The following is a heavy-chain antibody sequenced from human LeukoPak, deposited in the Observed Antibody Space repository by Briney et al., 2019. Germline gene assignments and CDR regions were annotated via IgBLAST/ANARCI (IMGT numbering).Heavy chain of an antibody. D-gene: IGHD1-26*01. CDR2: INPSGGST. CDR1: GYTFTSYY. CDR3: ASSTGRTLAFDV. J-gene: IGHJ3*01. Sequence: ASVKVSCKASGYTFTSYYMHWVRQAPGQGLEWMGIINPSGGSTSYAQKFQGRVTMTRDTSTSTVYMELSSLRSEDTAVYYCASSTGRTLAFDVWGQGTMVSVSS. V-gene: IGHV1-46*01.